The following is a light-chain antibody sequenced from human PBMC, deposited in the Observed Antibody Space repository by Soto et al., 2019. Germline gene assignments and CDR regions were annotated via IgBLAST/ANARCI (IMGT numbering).Light chain of an antibody. V-gene: IGLV2-14*01. CDR2: EVF. J-gene: IGLJ2*01. CDR1: SSDVGGYNY. Sequence: QSVLTQPASVSGSPGQSITISCTGTSSDVGGYNYVSWYQQHPGKVPKLMIYEVFTRPSGISNRFSGSKSGNTASLTISGLQAEDEADYYCCSYTTTSTYVFGGGTKVTVL. CDR3: CSYTTTSTYV.